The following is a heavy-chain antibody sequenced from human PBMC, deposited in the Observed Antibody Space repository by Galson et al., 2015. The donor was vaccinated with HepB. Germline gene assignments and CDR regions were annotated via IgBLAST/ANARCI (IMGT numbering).Heavy chain of an antibody. Sequence: SLRLSCAASGFTFSSYAMSWVRQAPGKGLEWVSVISGGGDNTYYADSVEGRFTISRDNSRNTLFLQMNSLRAEDTAVYYCAKEIYMGGPLFDCWGQGPLVTVSS. D-gene: IGHD1-26*01. J-gene: IGHJ4*02. CDR3: AKEIYMGGPLFDC. CDR1: GFTFSSYA. V-gene: IGHV3-23*01. CDR2: ISGGGDNT.